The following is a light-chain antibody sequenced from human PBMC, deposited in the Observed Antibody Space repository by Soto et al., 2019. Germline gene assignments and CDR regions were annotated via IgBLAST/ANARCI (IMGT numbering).Light chain of an antibody. Sequence: DIQMTQSPSSVSASVGDRVTITCRATQGLSGSLAWYQQKPGKAPKLLISVTSRLQSGVPSRFSGSASGTDVTLTIDSLQPEDLATYYCQQGHNWPLTVGQGTRLEIK. V-gene: IGKV1-12*01. CDR3: QQGHNWPLT. CDR1: QGLSGS. CDR2: VTS. J-gene: IGKJ5*01.